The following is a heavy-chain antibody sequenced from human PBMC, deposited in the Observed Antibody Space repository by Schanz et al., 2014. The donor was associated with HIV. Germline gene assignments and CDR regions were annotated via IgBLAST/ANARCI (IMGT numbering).Heavy chain of an antibody. J-gene: IGHJ4*02. CDR2: SEFGGSA. Sequence: EVQLVESGGGLIQRGGSLRLSCAASGFAVSSNFLNWVRQTPGEGLEWVSGISEFGGSAWYADSVKGRFTISRDNSKNTLYLQMDSLRAEDTALYFCAKSTWVDNCGQGTLVTVSS. CDR3: AKSTWVDN. V-gene: IGHV3-23*04. D-gene: IGHD2-2*01. CDR1: GFAVSSNF.